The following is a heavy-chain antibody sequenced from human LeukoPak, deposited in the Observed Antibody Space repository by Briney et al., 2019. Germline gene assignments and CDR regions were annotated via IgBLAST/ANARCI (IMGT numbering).Heavy chain of an antibody. V-gene: IGHV4-39*01. CDR1: GDSVSRSDSY. D-gene: IGHD3-22*01. Sequence: PSETLSLTCSVSGDSVSRSDSYWTRIRQPPRKGLEWIGTIYYSGRTYYSPSLKSRVTMSLDPSNNQFSLNLRSVTAADTAVYYCARRRYYDGSGYLEWGQGTLLSVSS. CDR3: ARRRYYDGSGYLE. J-gene: IGHJ1*01. CDR2: IYYSGRT.